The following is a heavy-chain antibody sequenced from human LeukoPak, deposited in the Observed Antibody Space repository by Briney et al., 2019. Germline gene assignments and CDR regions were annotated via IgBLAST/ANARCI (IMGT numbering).Heavy chain of an antibody. Sequence: ASVKVSCKASGYTFTNYGISWVRQAPGQGLEWMAWISANNGETRYAQNLQGRLTMTTDTSTSTAYMELRSLRPDDTDVYYCARVPPSAHQLLSSDYWGQGTQVTVSS. D-gene: IGHD2-2*01. J-gene: IGHJ4*02. CDR3: ARVPPSAHQLLSSDY. V-gene: IGHV1-18*04. CDR1: GYTFTNYG. CDR2: ISANNGET.